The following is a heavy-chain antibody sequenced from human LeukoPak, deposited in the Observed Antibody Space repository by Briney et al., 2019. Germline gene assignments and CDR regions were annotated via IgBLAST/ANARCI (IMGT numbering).Heavy chain of an antibody. Sequence: SVKVSCKASGYTFTSYGISWVRQAPGQGLEWMGRIIPIFGTANYAQKFQGRVTITTDESTSTAYMELSSLRSEDTAVYYCARGPLVGATTPGSVWGQGTLVTVSS. J-gene: IGHJ4*02. D-gene: IGHD1-26*01. CDR2: IIPIFGTA. CDR1: GYTFTSYG. CDR3: ARGPLVGATTPGSV. V-gene: IGHV1-69*05.